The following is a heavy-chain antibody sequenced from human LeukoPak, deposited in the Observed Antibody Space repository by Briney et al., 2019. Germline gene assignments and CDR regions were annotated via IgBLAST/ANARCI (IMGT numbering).Heavy chain of an antibody. CDR1: GFTFSTYA. D-gene: IGHD6-19*01. J-gene: IGHJ5*02. Sequence: GGSLRLSCAASGFTFSTYAMHWVRQAPGKGLEWVAVISYDGSSKYYADSVKGRFTISRDNSKNTLYLQMNSLRAEDTAVYYCAREIAVAGAQFDPWGQGTLVTVSS. CDR2: ISYDGSSK. V-gene: IGHV3-30*04. CDR3: AREIAVAGAQFDP.